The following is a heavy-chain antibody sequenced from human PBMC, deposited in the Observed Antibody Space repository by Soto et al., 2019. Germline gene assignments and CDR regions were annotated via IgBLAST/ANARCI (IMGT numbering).Heavy chain of an antibody. V-gene: IGHV1-3*01. Sequence: ASVKVSCKASGYTFTSYAMHWVRQAPGQRLEWMGWINAGNGNTKYSQKFQGRVTITRDTSASTAYMELSSLRSEDTAVYYCARDPHLWFGELSHFDYWGQGTLVTVSS. D-gene: IGHD3-10*01. CDR3: ARDPHLWFGELSHFDY. CDR2: INAGNGNT. J-gene: IGHJ4*02. CDR1: GYTFTSYA.